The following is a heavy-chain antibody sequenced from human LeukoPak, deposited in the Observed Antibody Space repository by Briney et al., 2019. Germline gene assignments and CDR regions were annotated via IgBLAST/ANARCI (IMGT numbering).Heavy chain of an antibody. CDR2: INPNSGGT. CDR1: GCTFTGYY. J-gene: IGHJ4*02. CDR3: ARGAPDIVVVVAATPLGY. Sequence: GASVKASCKASGCTFTGYYMHWVRQAPGQGLEWMGWINPNSGGTNYAQKFQGRVTMTRDTSISTAYMELSRLRSDDTAVYYCARGAPDIVVVVAATPLGYWGQGTLVTVSS. D-gene: IGHD2-15*01. V-gene: IGHV1-2*02.